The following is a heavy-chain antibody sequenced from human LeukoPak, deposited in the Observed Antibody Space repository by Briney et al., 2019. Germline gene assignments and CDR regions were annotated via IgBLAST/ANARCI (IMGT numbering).Heavy chain of an antibody. Sequence: GRSLRLSCAASGFTFSSYWMNWVHQAPGKGLVWVSRINSDGSSTSYADSVKGRFTISRDNAKNTLYLQMNSLRAEDMAVYYCARGLHDKHWSAFRYMDVWGKGTTVTVSS. CDR2: INSDGSST. D-gene: IGHD3-3*01. CDR3: ARGLHDKHWSAFRYMDV. J-gene: IGHJ6*03. CDR1: GFTFSSYW. V-gene: IGHV3-74*01.